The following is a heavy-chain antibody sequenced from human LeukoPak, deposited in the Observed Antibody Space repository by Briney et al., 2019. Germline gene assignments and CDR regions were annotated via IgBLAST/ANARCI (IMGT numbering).Heavy chain of an antibody. CDR1: GGSISSYY. D-gene: IGHD2-21*02. CDR2: IYYSGST. J-gene: IGHJ2*01. Sequence: KPSEALSLTCTVSGGSISSYYWSWIRQPPGKGLEWIGYIYYSGSTNYNPSLKSRVTISVDTSKNQFSLKLSSVTAADTAVYYCARGPNIVVVTASYWYFDLWGRGTLVTVSS. V-gene: IGHV4-59*01. CDR3: ARGPNIVVVTASYWYFDL.